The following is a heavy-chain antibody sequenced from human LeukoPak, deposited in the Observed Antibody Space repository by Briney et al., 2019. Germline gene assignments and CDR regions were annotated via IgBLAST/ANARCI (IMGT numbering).Heavy chain of an antibody. V-gene: IGHV4-61*02. J-gene: IGHJ4*02. CDR1: GGSISSGSYY. CDR3: ARTNIAAVDY. D-gene: IGHD6-13*01. CDR2: IYTSGST. Sequence: SETLSLTCTVSGGSISSGSYYWSWIRQPAGKGLEWIGRIYTSGSTNYNLSLKSRVTISVDTSKNQFSLKLSSVTAADTAVYYCARTNIAAVDYWGQGTLVTVSS.